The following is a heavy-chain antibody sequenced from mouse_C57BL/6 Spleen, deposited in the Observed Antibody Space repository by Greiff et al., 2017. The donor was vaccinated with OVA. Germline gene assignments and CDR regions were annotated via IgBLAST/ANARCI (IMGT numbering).Heavy chain of an antibody. V-gene: IGHV1-52*01. CDR1: GYTFTSYW. CDR2: IYPSDSDT. Sequence: QVQLQQPGAELVRPGSSVKLSCKASGYTFTSYWMHWVKQRPIQGLEWIGNIYPSDSDTHYNQKFKDKATLTVDKSSSTAYMQLSSLTSEDAAVYYCARDYGSYWDFDVWGTGTTVTVSS. J-gene: IGHJ1*03. D-gene: IGHD1-1*01. CDR3: ARDYGSYWDFDV.